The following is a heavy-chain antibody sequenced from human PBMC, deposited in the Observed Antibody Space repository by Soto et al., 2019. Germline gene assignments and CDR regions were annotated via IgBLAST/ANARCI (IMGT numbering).Heavy chain of an antibody. CDR3: VYSPVDYYDSSVVPRGFDP. Sequence: QITLKESGPTLVKPTQTLTLTCTFSGFSLTTSGLGVGWIRQPPGKALEWLALIYWDDDKRYSPSLKSRLTITKDTSKHQVVLTMTNMDPVDTATYYCVYSPVDYYDSSVVPRGFDPWGQVTLVTVSS. CDR2: IYWDDDK. D-gene: IGHD3-22*01. J-gene: IGHJ5*02. V-gene: IGHV2-5*02. CDR1: GFSLTTSGLG.